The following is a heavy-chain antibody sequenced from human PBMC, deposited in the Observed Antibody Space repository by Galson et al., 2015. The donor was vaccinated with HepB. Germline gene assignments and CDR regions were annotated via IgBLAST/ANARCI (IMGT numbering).Heavy chain of an antibody. J-gene: IGHJ4*02. Sequence: SLRLSCAASGFTFSSYAMHWVRQAPGKGLEWVAVISYDGSNKYYADSVKGRFTISRDNSKNTLYLQMNSLRAEDTAVYYCARTHYDILTGYYKGAFDYWGQGTLVTVSS. CDR1: GFTFSSYA. V-gene: IGHV3-30-3*01. CDR2: ISYDGSNK. D-gene: IGHD3-9*01. CDR3: ARTHYDILTGYYKGAFDY.